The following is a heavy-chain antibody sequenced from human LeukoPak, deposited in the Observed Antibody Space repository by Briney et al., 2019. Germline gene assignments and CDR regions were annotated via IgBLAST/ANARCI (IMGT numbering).Heavy chain of an antibody. CDR3: AKSAVAGTNYYYGMDV. D-gene: IGHD6-19*01. CDR2: ISWDGGST. V-gene: IGHV3-43*01. Sequence: GGSLRLSCAASGFTFDDYTMHWVRQAPGKGLEWVSPISWDGGSTYYADSVKGRFTISRDNSKNSLYLQMNSLRTEDTALYYCAKSAVAGTNYYYGMDVWGQGTTVTVSS. CDR1: GFTFDDYT. J-gene: IGHJ6*02.